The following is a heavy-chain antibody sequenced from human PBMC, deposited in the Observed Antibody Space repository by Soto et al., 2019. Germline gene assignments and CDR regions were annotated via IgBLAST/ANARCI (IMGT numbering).Heavy chain of an antibody. CDR3: ARGQVLAVAGPKDGWFDP. Sequence: SETLSLTCAVYGGSFSGYYWSWIRQPPGKGLEWIGEINHSGSTNYNPSLKSRVTISVDTSKNQFSLKLSSVTAADTAVYYCARGQVLAVAGPKDGWFDPWGQGTLVTVSS. CDR1: GGSFSGYY. D-gene: IGHD6-19*01. J-gene: IGHJ5*02. CDR2: INHSGST. V-gene: IGHV4-34*01.